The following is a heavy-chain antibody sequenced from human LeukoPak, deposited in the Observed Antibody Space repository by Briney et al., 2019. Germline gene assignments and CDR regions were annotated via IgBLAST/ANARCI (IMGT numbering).Heavy chain of an antibody. V-gene: IGHV1-18*04. Sequence: GASVKVSCKASGYTFTGYYMHWVRQAPGQGLEWMGWINPNSGNTIYAQNLQDRVTMTTDTSTSTAYMEVRSLRSDDTAVYYCAREVSDIRGQIDYWGQGTLVTVSS. CDR1: GYTFTGYY. D-gene: IGHD1-14*01. J-gene: IGHJ4*02. CDR2: INPNSGNT. CDR3: AREVSDIRGQIDY.